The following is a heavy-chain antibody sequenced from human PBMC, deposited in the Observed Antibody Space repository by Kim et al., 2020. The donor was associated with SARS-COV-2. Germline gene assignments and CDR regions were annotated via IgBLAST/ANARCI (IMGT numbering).Heavy chain of an antibody. CDR3: ARATYYYDSSGYWPIDY. Sequence: ASVKVSCKASGYTFTSYGISWVRQAPGQGLEWMGWISAYNGNTNYAQKLQGRVTMTTDTSTSTAYMELRSLRSDDTAVYYCARATYYYDSSGYWPIDYWGQGTLVTVSS. D-gene: IGHD3-22*01. J-gene: IGHJ4*02. CDR2: ISAYNGNT. V-gene: IGHV1-18*01. CDR1: GYTFTSYG.